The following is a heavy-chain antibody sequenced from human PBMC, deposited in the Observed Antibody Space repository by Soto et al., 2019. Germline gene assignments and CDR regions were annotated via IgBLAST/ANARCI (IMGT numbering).Heavy chain of an antibody. CDR2: ISRTSSTI. CDR3: ARARSFEWNWFDS. V-gene: IGHV3-48*02. Sequence: EVQLVESGGGLVQPGGSLRLSCVVSGFTFSDYSMNWVRQAPGKGLEWVSYISRTSSTIYYADSLKGPFTVSRDNDQNTLYLQMNSLKDEDTAIYCCARARSFEWNWFDSWGQGTLVTVSS. J-gene: IGHJ5*01. CDR1: GFTFSDYS. D-gene: IGHD3-3*01.